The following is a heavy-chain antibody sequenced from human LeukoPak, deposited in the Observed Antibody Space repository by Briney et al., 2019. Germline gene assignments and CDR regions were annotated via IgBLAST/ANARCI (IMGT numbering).Heavy chain of an antibody. CDR3: ARDKGTSYLSSFDY. D-gene: IGHD6-6*01. CDR1: GFTFSSYW. V-gene: IGHV3-74*01. Sequence: PGGSLRLSRAASGFTFSSYWMHWVRQAPGKGLVWVSRINSDGSSTSYADSVKGRFTISRDNAKNTLYLQMNSLRAADTAVYYCARDKGTSYLSSFDYWGQGTLVTVSS. CDR2: INSDGSST. J-gene: IGHJ4*02.